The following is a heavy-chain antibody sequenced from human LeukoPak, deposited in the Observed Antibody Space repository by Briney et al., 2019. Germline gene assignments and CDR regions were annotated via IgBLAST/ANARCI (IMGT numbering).Heavy chain of an antibody. Sequence: GGSLRLSCAASGFTFSSYAMSWVRQAPGKGLEWVSGFSASGGSTYYADSVKGRFTISRDNSKNTLYLQMNSLRAEDTAVYYCAKGNSGSYLTHFDYWGQGTLVTVSS. CDR2: FSASGGST. D-gene: IGHD1-26*01. J-gene: IGHJ4*02. CDR1: GFTFSSYA. V-gene: IGHV3-23*01. CDR3: AKGNSGSYLTHFDY.